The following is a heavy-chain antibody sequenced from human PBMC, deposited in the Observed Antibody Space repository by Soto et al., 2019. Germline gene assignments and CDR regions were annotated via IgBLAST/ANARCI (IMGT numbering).Heavy chain of an antibody. CDR2: VTWHCGHK. Sequence: EVQLVASGGGLVQPGRSLRLSCAASGFTFDDYAMHWVRQVPGKGPEWVSSVTWHCGHKAYADSVKGRFTISRDNAKKSLSLQMNSLRAEDKALYYCAAGRGSYYKYWGPGKLVTV. CDR1: GFTFDDYA. CDR3: AAGRGSYYKY. V-gene: IGHV3-9*01. J-gene: IGHJ4*02. D-gene: IGHD1-26*01.